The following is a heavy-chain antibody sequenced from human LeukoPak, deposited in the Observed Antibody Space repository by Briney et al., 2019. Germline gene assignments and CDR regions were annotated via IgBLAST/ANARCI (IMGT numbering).Heavy chain of an antibody. Sequence: GGSLRLSCAASGFTFSNYAMSWVRQAPGKGLEWVSAISGSGGSTYYADSVKGRFTISRDNSKNTLYLQMNSLRAEDTAVYYCAKDRVSYYDILTGYYNLDYWGQGTLVTVSS. J-gene: IGHJ4*02. D-gene: IGHD3-9*01. V-gene: IGHV3-23*01. CDR3: AKDRVSYYDILTGYYNLDY. CDR1: GFTFSNYA. CDR2: ISGSGGST.